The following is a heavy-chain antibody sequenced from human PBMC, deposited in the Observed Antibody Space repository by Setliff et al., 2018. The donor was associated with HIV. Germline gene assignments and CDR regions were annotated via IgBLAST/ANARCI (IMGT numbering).Heavy chain of an antibody. CDR1: GGSFSSYH. Sequence: SETLSLTCTVSGGSFSSYHWSWIRHPAGKGLEWIGRIYTSGSTNYNPSLKSRVTIAVDTSKNQFSLKLSSVTAADTAVYYCARDRYAGEIDYWGQGTLVTVSS. CDR3: ARDRYAGEIDY. D-gene: IGHD3-10*01. J-gene: IGHJ4*02. V-gene: IGHV4-4*07. CDR2: IYTSGST.